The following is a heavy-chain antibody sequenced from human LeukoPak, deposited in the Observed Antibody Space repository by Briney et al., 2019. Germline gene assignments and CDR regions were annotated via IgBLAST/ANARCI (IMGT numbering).Heavy chain of an antibody. J-gene: IGHJ4*02. CDR2: ISDSGDYT. Sequence: GGSLTLSCAGSGFTFCIYAMSWLRQAPGQGLEWVSVISDSGDYTSYADSVRGRFTISRDNSRNTLYLQMISLRPEDTAVYYCAKDTSIGKYCTNGVCSPFDYWGQGTLVTVSS. V-gene: IGHV3-23*01. CDR3: AKDTSIGKYCTNGVCSPFDY. D-gene: IGHD2-8*01. CDR1: GFTFCIYA.